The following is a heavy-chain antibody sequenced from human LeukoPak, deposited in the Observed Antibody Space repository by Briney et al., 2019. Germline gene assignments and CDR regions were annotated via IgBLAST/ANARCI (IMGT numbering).Heavy chain of an antibody. CDR3: ARVASGSFLTSDASDF. CDR2: ISTSSNYM. Sequence: GGSLRLSCAASGFTFNSYNINWVRQAPGKGLEWVSFISTSSNYMYYADSVKGRFTISRDNARNSLYRQMNSLRAEDTAVYYCARVASGSFLTSDASDFWGQGTMVTVSS. CDR1: GFTFNSYN. D-gene: IGHD1-26*01. J-gene: IGHJ3*01. V-gene: IGHV3-21*06.